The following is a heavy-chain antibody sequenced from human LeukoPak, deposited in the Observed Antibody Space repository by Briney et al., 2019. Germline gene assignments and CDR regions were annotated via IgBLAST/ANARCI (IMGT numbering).Heavy chain of an antibody. D-gene: IGHD6-19*01. CDR2: IYYSGST. V-gene: IGHV4-59*01. CDR1: GGSISSYY. Sequence: ETLSLTCTVSGGSISSYYWSWIRQPPGKGLEWIGYIYYSGSTNYNPSLKSRVTISVDTSKNQFSLKLSSVTAADAAVYYCARESESGSSGWYHAFDIWGQGTMVTVSS. CDR3: ARESESGSSGWYHAFDI. J-gene: IGHJ3*02.